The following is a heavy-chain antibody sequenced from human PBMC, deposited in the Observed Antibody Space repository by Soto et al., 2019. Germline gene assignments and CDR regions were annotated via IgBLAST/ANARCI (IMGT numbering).Heavy chain of an antibody. D-gene: IGHD2-8*01. CDR3: AREEEYGMYGMDV. Sequence: QVQLMQSGAEVKKPGSSVKVSCKASVGTFSSYAISWVRQAPGQGLEWMGGIIPIFGTANYAQKFQGRVTLTADESTSPSDMELRRLRSEDNAVYYCAREEEYGMYGMDVWGQGPTVTVSS. CDR1: VGTFSSYA. J-gene: IGHJ6*02. V-gene: IGHV1-69*01. CDR2: IIPIFGTA.